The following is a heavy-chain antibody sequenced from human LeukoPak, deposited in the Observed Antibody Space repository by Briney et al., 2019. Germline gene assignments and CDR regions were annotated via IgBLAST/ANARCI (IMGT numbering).Heavy chain of an antibody. CDR3: AKDSRPTIAVAGFDY. D-gene: IGHD6-19*01. CDR1: GFTFNNYA. J-gene: IGHJ4*02. V-gene: IGHV3-23*01. Sequence: GGSLRLSCSVSGFTFNNYARNWVRQAPGKGLEWVSGTSGSGSTTYYADSVKGRFTISRDNSKNTLYLQMNNLRGEDTAVYFCAKDSRPTIAVAGFDYWGQGTLVTVSS. CDR2: TSGSGSTT.